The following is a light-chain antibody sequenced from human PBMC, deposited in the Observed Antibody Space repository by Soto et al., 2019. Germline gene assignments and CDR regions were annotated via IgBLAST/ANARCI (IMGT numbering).Light chain of an antibody. V-gene: IGKV1-33*01. Sequence: TQSPSSLSASVGDRVTITCQASQGINNYLNWYQQKPGNAPKLLIFDTSDLETGVPSRFSGRGSGTDFTFTISSLQPEDVAAYYCQQYHTLPITFGGGTKVDIK. CDR3: QQYHTLPIT. J-gene: IGKJ4*01. CDR2: DTS. CDR1: QGINNY.